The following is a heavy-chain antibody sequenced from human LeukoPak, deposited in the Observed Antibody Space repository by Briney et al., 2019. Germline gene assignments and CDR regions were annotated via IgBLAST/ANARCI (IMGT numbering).Heavy chain of an antibody. V-gene: IGHV4-39*01. CDR1: GGSLSSGSYY. CDR2: ISYSGST. CDR3: DYYYGSGSHYFDS. Sequence: SETLSLTCTVSGGSLSSGSYYWGWIRQPPGKGLEWIGSISYSGSTYFNPSLKSRVTISVDTSKNQSSLKLSSVTAADTAVYYSDYYYGSGSHYFDSWGQGTLVTVSS. D-gene: IGHD3-10*01. J-gene: IGHJ4*02.